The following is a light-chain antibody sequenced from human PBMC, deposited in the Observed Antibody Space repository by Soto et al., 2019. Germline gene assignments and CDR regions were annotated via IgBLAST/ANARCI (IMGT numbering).Light chain of an antibody. Sequence: ENVLTQSPATLSLSTGERDTLSCGASQSVSSTSIAWYQHKPGLAPRLLVYGASRRATGTPDRFSGSGSGTDFTLTISRLEPEDFAVYYCQQRSNWPPIPFGQGTRLEIK. CDR1: QSVSSTS. V-gene: IGKV3D-20*02. CDR3: QQRSNWPPIP. J-gene: IGKJ5*01. CDR2: GAS.